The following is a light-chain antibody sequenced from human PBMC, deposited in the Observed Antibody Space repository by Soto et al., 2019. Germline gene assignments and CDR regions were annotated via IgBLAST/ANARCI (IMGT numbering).Light chain of an antibody. CDR3: EQSYSVPLT. J-gene: IGKJ4*01. V-gene: IGKV1-39*01. CDR1: HDIGNH. Sequence: DLQMTQSPSSLSISVGDRVTITCRSSHDIGNHLNWYQQKPGKAPKLLLYSAFTLQSWVPSRFSGSGSGTAFTLTITSLQPEDSATYFCEQSYSVPLTFGGGTKVEV. CDR2: SAF.